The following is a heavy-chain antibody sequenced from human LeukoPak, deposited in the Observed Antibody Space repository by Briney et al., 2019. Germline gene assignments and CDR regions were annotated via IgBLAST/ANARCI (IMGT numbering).Heavy chain of an antibody. Sequence: PGGSLRLSCAASGFTFSSYAMHWVRQAPGKGLEYVSAISSNGGSTYYANSVKGRFTISRDNSKNTLYLQMNSLRAEDTAVYYCARAMGTTGLGAFDIWGQGTMVTVSS. CDR3: ARAMGTTGLGAFDI. CDR1: GFTFSSYA. D-gene: IGHD1-1*01. J-gene: IGHJ3*02. V-gene: IGHV3-64*01. CDR2: ISSNGGST.